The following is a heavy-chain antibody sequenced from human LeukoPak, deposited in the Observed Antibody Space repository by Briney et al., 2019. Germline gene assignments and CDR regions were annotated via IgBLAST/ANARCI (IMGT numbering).Heavy chain of an antibody. Sequence: GGSLRLSCATSGFTFSAYSMIWVRQTPGKGLECLSYITSSSDSIHYADSVRGRFTVSRDNAKNSLYLQMDSLRAEDTAVYYCARGDQVSRIVVVIPNFDYWGQGTLVTVSS. J-gene: IGHJ4*02. CDR2: ITSSSDSI. CDR1: GFTFSAYS. CDR3: ARGDQVSRIVVVIPNFDY. D-gene: IGHD3-22*01. V-gene: IGHV3-48*01.